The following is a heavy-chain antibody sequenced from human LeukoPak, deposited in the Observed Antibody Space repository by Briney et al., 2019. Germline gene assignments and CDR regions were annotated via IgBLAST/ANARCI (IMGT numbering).Heavy chain of an antibody. Sequence: SETLSLTCAVSGYSISSGYYWGWIRQPPGQGLEWIGSIYHSGSTYYNPSLKSRVTISVDTSKNQFSLKLSSVTAADTAVYYCARPFRPYYYMDVWGKGTTVTVSS. J-gene: IGHJ6*03. CDR1: GYSISSGYY. CDR2: IYHSGST. CDR3: ARPFRPYYYMDV. D-gene: IGHD2/OR15-2a*01. V-gene: IGHV4-38-2*01.